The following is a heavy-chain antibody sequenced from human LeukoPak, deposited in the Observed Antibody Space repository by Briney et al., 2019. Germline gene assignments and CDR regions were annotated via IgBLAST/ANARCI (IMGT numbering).Heavy chain of an antibody. D-gene: IGHD3-22*01. V-gene: IGHV1-69*01. CDR1: GGTFSSYA. CDR2: IIPIFGTA. CDR3: ARGVVVITPHFDF. Sequence: SVKVSCKASGGTFSSYAISWVRQAPGQGLEWMGGIIPIFGTANYAQKFQGRVTITADESTSTAYMELSSLRSDDTAVYFCARGVVVITPHFDFWGQGTLVTVSS. J-gene: IGHJ4*02.